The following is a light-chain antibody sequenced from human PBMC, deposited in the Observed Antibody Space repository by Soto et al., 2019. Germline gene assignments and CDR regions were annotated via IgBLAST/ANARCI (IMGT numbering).Light chain of an antibody. Sequence: QSALTQPASLSGSPGQSITISCTGTRSDVGYYDYVSWYQQHPGKAPTLVIYDVSHRPSGVSDRFSGSKSGNTASLTISGLQAEDEGDYYCSSYTTTYTWMFGGGTKVTVL. CDR1: RSDVGYYDY. CDR2: DVS. J-gene: IGLJ3*02. V-gene: IGLV2-14*01. CDR3: SSYTTTYTWM.